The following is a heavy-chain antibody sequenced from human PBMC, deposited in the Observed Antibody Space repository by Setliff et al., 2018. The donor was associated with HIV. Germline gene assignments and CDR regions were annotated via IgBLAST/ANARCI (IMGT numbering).Heavy chain of an antibody. CDR1: GGSISSHY. Sequence: PSETLSLTCSVSGGSISSHYWSWIRQPPGKGLEWIGSIYYSGSTNYNPSLKSRVTMSVDTSNNQFSLRLSSVTAADTAVFYCARLTTTYYYDSSAYYHPVWGQGTLVTVSS. J-gene: IGHJ4*02. V-gene: IGHV4-59*11. CDR2: IYYSGST. CDR3: ARLTTTYYYDSSAYYHPV. D-gene: IGHD3-22*01.